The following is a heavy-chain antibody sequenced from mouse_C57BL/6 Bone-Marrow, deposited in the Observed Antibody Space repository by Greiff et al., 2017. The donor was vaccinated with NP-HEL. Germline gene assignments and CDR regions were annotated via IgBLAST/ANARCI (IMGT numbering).Heavy chain of an antibody. D-gene: IGHD2-2*01. CDR3: ARVGYDGGFAY. CDR1: GFTFSSYA. V-gene: IGHV5-4*01. J-gene: IGHJ3*01. CDR2: ISDGGSYT. Sequence: EVQLVESGGGLVKPGGSLKLSCAASGFTFSSYAMSWVRQTPEKRLEWVATISDGGSYTYYPDNVKGRFTISRDNAKNNLYLQMSHLKSEDTAMYYCARVGYDGGFAYWGQGTLVTVSA.